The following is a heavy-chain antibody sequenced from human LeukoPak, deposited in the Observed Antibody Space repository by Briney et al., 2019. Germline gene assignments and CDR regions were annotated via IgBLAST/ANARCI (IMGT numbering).Heavy chain of an antibody. D-gene: IGHD4/OR15-4a*01. V-gene: IGHV3-7*01. J-gene: IGHJ4*02. CDR2: IKQDGREK. Sequence: GGSLRLSCVASGFTFRNFWMNWVRQAPGKGLEWVANIKQDGREKYYVDSVKGRFTISRDNARNSLYLQMNSLRVEDTAMYYCAGAAFGGQGTLVTVSS. CDR3: AGAAF. CDR1: GFTFRNFW.